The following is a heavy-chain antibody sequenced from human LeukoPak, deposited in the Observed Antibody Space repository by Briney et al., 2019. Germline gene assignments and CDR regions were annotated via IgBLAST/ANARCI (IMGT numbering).Heavy chain of an antibody. CDR3: ARGRAVAGTYFDY. CDR1: GFTFSRYG. CDR2: ISSNGGST. V-gene: IGHV3-64*04. J-gene: IGHJ4*02. Sequence: GGSLRLSCSAFGFTFSRYGMHWVRQAPGKGLEYFSAISSNGGSTYYADSVKGRFTISRDNSKNTLYLQMNSLRAEDTAVYYCARGRAVAGTYFDYWGQGTLVTVSS. D-gene: IGHD6-19*01.